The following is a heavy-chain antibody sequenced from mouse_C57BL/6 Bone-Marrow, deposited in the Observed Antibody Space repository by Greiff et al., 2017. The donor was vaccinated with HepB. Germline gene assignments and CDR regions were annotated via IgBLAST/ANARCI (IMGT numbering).Heavy chain of an antibody. CDR3: ARSTMMTAVDY. CDR2: ISSGSSTI. Sequence: DVKLVESGGGLVKPGGSLKLSCAASGFTFSDYGMHWVRQAPEKGLEWVAYISSGSSTIYYADTVKGRFTISRDNAKNTLYLQMTSLRSEDTAMYYCARSTMMTAVDYWGQGTTLTVSS. D-gene: IGHD2-4*01. CDR1: GFTFSDYG. J-gene: IGHJ2*01. V-gene: IGHV5-17*01.